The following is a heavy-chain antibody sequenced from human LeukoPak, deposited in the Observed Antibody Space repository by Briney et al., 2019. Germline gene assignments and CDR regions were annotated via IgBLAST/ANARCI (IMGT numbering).Heavy chain of an antibody. V-gene: IGHV3-11*01. CDR1: GFTFSDYH. CDR3: ARDGSPYYYDSSGYIDY. CDR2: ISSSGSTI. D-gene: IGHD3-22*01. J-gene: IGHJ4*02. Sequence: GGSLRLSCAASGFTFSDYHMSWLRQAPGKGLEWVSYISSSGSTIYYADSVKGRFTISRDNAKNSLYLQMNSLRAEDTAVYYCARDGSPYYYDSSGYIDYWGQGTLVTVSS.